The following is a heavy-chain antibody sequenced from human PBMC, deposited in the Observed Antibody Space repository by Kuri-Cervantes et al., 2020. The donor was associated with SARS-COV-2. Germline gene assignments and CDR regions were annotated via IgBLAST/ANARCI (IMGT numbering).Heavy chain of an antibody. CDR2: INHSGST. V-gene: IGHV4-34*01. D-gene: IGHD3-10*01. CDR3: AILWSDAFDI. Sequence: GSLRLSCAVYGGSFSGYYWSWIRQPPGKGLEWIGEINHSGSTYYNPSLKSRVTISVDTSKNQFSLKLSSVTAADTAVYYCAILWSDAFDIWGQGTMVTVSS. CDR1: GGSFSGYY. J-gene: IGHJ3*02.